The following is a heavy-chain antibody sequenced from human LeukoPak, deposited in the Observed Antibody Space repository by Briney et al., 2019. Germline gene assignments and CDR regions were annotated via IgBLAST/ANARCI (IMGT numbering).Heavy chain of an antibody. D-gene: IGHD3-3*01. CDR3: AKDPYDFWSGPTY. J-gene: IGHJ4*02. V-gene: IGHV3-30*04. CDR1: EFTFSYYA. CDR2: ISYDGSNK. Sequence: GGSLRLSCVASEFTFSYYAIHWVRQAPGKGLEWVAVISYDGSNKYYADSVKGRFTISRDNSKNTLYLQMNSLRAEDTAVYYCAKDPYDFWSGPTYWGQGTLVTVSS.